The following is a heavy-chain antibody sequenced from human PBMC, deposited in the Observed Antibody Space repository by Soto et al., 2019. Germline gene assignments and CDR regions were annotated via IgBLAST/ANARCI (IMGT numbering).Heavy chain of an antibody. Sequence: QITLKESGPTLVKPTQTLTLTCTFSGFSLSTSGVGVGWIRQPPGKALEWLALIFWDDDKRYSPSLKSRLTIIKFTXXNQVVLTMTNMDPVDTATYYCAPSTSWGGLNYFAYWGQGTLVTVSS. CDR2: IFWDDDK. J-gene: IGHJ4*02. D-gene: IGHD1-26*01. CDR1: GFSLSTSGVG. V-gene: IGHV2-5*02. CDR3: APSTSWGGLNYFAY.